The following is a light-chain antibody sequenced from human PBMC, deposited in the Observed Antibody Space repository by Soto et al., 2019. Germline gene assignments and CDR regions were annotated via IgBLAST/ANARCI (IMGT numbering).Light chain of an antibody. J-gene: IGKJ5*01. CDR1: QDISDN. Sequence: DIQMTQSPSSLSTSVGDRVTITCQASQDISDNLNWYQQKQGKAPKVLISDVSNLETGVSSRFSGSGSGTDFTFTISSLQAEDVATYYCQQYDDLPITFGQGTRLEIE. CDR3: QQYDDLPIT. CDR2: DVS. V-gene: IGKV1-33*01.